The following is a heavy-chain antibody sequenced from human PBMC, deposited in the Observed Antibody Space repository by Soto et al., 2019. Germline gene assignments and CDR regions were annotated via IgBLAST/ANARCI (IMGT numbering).Heavy chain of an antibody. V-gene: IGHV3-23*01. J-gene: IGHJ4*02. CDR1: GFTFSTYS. CDR3: AKMPRRIAAPY. CDR2: ISGSGGST. D-gene: IGHD6-13*01. Sequence: GSLRLSYEASGFTFSTYSMTWLRQATGKGLEWVSAISGSGGSTYYADSVKGRFTISRDNSKNTLYLQMNSLRAEDTAVYYCAKMPRRIAAPYWGQGTLVTVSS.